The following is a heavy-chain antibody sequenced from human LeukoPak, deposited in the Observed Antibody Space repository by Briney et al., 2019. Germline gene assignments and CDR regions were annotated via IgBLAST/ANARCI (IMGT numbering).Heavy chain of an antibody. D-gene: IGHD1-20*01. CDR1: GYTFTCYY. Sequence: ASVKVSCKASGYTFTCYYMHWVRQAPGQGLEWMGWINPNSGGTNYAQKFQGRVTMTRDTSISTAYMELSRLRSDDTAVYYCARDTEGITGTTTADYWGQGTLVTVSS. J-gene: IGHJ4*02. CDR2: INPNSGGT. V-gene: IGHV1-2*02. CDR3: ARDTEGITGTTTADY.